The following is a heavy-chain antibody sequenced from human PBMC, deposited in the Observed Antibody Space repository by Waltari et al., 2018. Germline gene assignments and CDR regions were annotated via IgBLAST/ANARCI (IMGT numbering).Heavy chain of an antibody. CDR2: ISYDASSL. CDR1: GCTFSDSG. CDR3: ARRAPPYYFDY. J-gene: IGHJ4*02. D-gene: IGHD2-21*01. V-gene: IGHV3-30*03. Sequence: QVHLVESGGGVVQPGRSLRLSCEVPGCTFSDSGMHLVRRAPGKGRVWVAVISYDASSLHYADSVKGRFTISRDNSKNILYLQMNGLRPDDTAVYYCARRAPPYYFDYWGRGTLVTVSS.